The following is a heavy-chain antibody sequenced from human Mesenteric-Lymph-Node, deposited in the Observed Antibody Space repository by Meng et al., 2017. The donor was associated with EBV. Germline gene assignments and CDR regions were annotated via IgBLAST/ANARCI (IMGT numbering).Heavy chain of an antibody. D-gene: IGHD6-19*01. V-gene: IGHV4-34*02. J-gene: IGHJ4*02. CDR3: ARVRSSGSGLIRNYFDY. Sequence: QVQLQQWGAGLLKPAETLSLSCAVYGGSFNDYYWFWIRQAPGKGLEWIGEINHIRSVYYNPSLKSRVTISVDTSNNQISLRLTSVTAADTAIYYCARVRSSGSGLIRNYFDYWGQGTLVTVSS. CDR1: GGSFNDYY. CDR2: INHIRSV.